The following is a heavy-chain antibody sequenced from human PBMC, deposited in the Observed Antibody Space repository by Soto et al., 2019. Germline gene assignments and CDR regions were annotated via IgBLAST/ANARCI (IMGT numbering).Heavy chain of an antibody. D-gene: IGHD3-3*01. J-gene: IGHJ6*03. CDR1: GYTFTSYA. V-gene: IGHV1-3*01. CDR2: INAGNGNT. CDR3: ARVESDYYYYYYMDF. Sequence: ASVKVSCKASGYTFTSYAMHWVRQAPGQRLEWMGWINAGNGNTKYSQKFQGRVTITRDTSASTAYMELSSLRSEDTAVYYCARVESDYYYYYYMDFWGKGTKVTVSS.